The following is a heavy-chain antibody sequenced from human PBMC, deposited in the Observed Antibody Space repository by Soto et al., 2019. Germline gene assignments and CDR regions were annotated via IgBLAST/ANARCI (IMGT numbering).Heavy chain of an antibody. Sequence: EVQLVESGGGLVQPGGSLRLSCAASGFSFSSYWMHWVRQAPGKGLVWVSRINSDGSSTIYADSVKGRFTMSRDNAKNTLYLQMNSLRAEDTAVYYCASELRRGRADFDYWGQGTLVTVSS. CDR3: ASELRRGRADFDY. J-gene: IGHJ4*02. V-gene: IGHV3-74*01. D-gene: IGHD4-17*01. CDR1: GFSFSSYW. CDR2: INSDGSST.